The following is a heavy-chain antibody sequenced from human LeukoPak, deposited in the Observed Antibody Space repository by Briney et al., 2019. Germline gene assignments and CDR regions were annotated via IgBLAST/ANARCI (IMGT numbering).Heavy chain of an antibody. V-gene: IGHV1-2*02. CDR1: GYTFTAYY. D-gene: IGHD2/OR15-2a*01. J-gene: IGHJ5*02. Sequence: ASVKVSCKASGYTFTAYYMHWVRQAPRQGLEWMAWIDPSNGATNYAEKFRGRVTMTRDTSISTAYMELNRLRSDDTAVYYCARDTRSSTISSNEVRWFDPWGQGTLVTVSS. CDR3: ARDTRSSTISSNEVRWFDP. CDR2: IDPSNGAT.